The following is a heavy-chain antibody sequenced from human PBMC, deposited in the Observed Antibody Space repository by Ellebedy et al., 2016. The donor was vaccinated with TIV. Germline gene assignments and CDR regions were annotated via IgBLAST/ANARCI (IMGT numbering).Heavy chain of an antibody. CDR1: GGTFSSYA. V-gene: IGHV1-69*06. Sequence: SVKVSCXASGGTFSSYAISWVRQAPGQGLEWMGGIIPIFGTANYAQKFQGRVTITADKSTSTAYMELSSLRSEDTAVYYCASGAGTTVTNEYFDYWGQGTLVTVSS. J-gene: IGHJ4*02. CDR3: ASGAGTTVTNEYFDY. CDR2: IIPIFGTA. D-gene: IGHD4-17*01.